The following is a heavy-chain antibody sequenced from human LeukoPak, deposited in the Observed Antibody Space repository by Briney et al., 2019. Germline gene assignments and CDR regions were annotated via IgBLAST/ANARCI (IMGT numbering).Heavy chain of an antibody. CDR2: VFFTGAT. D-gene: IGHD1-26*01. CDR3: ARSGSSDDFHY. V-gene: IGHV4-59*12. J-gene: IGHJ4*02. Sequence: SETLSLTCTVSGGSMRNYYWSWIRQPPGKGLEWIGYVFFTGATNYNPSLNSRVTISVDTSKNQFSLKLSSLTAADTAVYYCARSGSSDDFHYWGQGTLVTVSS. CDR1: GGSMRNYY.